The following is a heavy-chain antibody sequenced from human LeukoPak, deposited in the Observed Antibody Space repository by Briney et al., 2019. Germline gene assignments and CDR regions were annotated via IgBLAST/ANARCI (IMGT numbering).Heavy chain of an antibody. V-gene: IGHV3-23*01. CDR3: AKDHSGSYLFPRGASDY. Sequence: GGSLRLSCAASGFTFSSYAMSWVRQAPGKGLEWVSAISGSGGSTYYADSVKGRFTISRDNSKNTLYLQMNSLRAEDTAVYYCAKDHSGSYLFPRGASDYWGQGTLVTVSS. J-gene: IGHJ4*02. CDR1: GFTFSSYA. CDR2: ISGSGGST. D-gene: IGHD1-26*01.